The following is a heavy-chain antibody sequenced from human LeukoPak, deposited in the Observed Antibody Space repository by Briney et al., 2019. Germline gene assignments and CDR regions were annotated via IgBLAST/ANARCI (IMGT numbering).Heavy chain of an antibody. CDR3: AKLQIPISGSSPPRDY. CDR1: GYTFTDYY. V-gene: IGHV1-69-2*01. Sequence: ATMKISCKVSGYTFTDYYMHWVQQAPGKGLEWMGLVDPEDGETIYAEKFQGRVTITADTSTDTAYMELSSLRSEDTAVYYCAKLQIPISGSSPPRDYWGQGTLVTVSS. J-gene: IGHJ4*02. CDR2: VDPEDGET. D-gene: IGHD1-26*01.